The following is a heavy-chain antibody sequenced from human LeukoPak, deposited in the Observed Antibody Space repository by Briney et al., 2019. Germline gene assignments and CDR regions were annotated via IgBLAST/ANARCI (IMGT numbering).Heavy chain of an antibody. Sequence: GGSLRLSCAASGFTFDDYGMSWVRQAPGKGLKWVSGINWNGGSTGYADSVKGRFTISRDNAKNSLYLQMNSLRAEDTALYYCARENRYCSSTSCYVGFDYWGQGTLVTVSS. CDR3: ARENRYCSSTSCYVGFDY. V-gene: IGHV3-20*04. CDR2: INWNGGST. J-gene: IGHJ4*02. CDR1: GFTFDDYG. D-gene: IGHD2-2*01.